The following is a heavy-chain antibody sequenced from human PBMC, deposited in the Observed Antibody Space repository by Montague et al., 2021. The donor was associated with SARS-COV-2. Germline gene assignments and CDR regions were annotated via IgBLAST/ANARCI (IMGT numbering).Heavy chain of an antibody. CDR1: GFTFSSYW. Sequence: SLRLSCAASGFTFSSYWMSWVRQAPGKGLEWVAHIKQDGSEKYYVDSVKGRFTISRDNAKNSPYLQMNSLRAEDTAVYYCARDHRQVWFGATVMERYFDYWGQGTLVTVSS. CDR3: ARDHRQVWFGATVMERYFDY. D-gene: IGHD3-10*01. J-gene: IGHJ4*02. CDR2: IKQDGSEK. V-gene: IGHV3-7*01.